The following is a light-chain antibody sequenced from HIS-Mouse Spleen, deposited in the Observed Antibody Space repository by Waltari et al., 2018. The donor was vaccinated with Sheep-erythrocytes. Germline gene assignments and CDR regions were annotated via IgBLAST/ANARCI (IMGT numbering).Light chain of an antibody. Sequence: QSVLTQPPSASGTPGQRVTISCSGSSSNIGNNYVYWYQQHPGKAPKLMLYDVSKRPSVVPDRFSGSKSGNTASLTISGLQAEDEADYYCCSYAGSYNHVFATGTKVTVL. CDR2: DVS. CDR3: CSYAGSYNHV. CDR1: SSNIGNNY. J-gene: IGLJ1*01. V-gene: IGLV2-11*01.